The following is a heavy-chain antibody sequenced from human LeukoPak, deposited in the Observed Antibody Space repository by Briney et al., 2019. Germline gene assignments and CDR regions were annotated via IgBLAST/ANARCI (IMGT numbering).Heavy chain of an antibody. V-gene: IGHV4-31*03. CDR1: GGSISSGGYY. CDR3: ARGLLRGNWFDP. D-gene: IGHD3-10*01. CDR2: IYYSGST. J-gene: IGHJ5*02. Sequence: PSQTLSLTCTVSGGSISSGGYYWSWIRQHPGKGLEWIGYIYYSGSTYYNPSLKSRVTISVDTSKNQFSLKLSSVTAADTAVYYCARGLLRGNWFDPWGQGTLVTVSS.